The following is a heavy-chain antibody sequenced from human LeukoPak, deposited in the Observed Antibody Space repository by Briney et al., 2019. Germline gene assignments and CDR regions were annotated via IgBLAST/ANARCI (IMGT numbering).Heavy chain of an antibody. CDR3: ARDSTVTPFDY. Sequence: PSETLSLTCTVSGGSIRSYYWSWIRQPPGKGLEWIAYIYYSGNTNYNPSLKSRVTISVDTSKNQFSLKLSSVTAADTAVYYCARDSTVTPFDYWGQGTLVTVSS. CDR1: GGSIRSYY. D-gene: IGHD4-17*01. CDR2: IYYSGNT. J-gene: IGHJ4*02. V-gene: IGHV4-59*01.